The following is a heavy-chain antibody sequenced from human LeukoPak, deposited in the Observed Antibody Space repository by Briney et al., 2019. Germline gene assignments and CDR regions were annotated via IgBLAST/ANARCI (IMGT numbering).Heavy chain of an antibody. CDR3: ASSSSWSYYYYYYMDV. J-gene: IGHJ6*03. D-gene: IGHD6-13*01. CDR1: GGSISSYY. CDR2: IYYSGST. Sequence: SETLSLTCTVSGGSISSYYWSWIRQPPGKGLEWIGYIYYSGSTNYNPSLKSRVTISVDTSKNQFSLKLSSVTAADTAVYYCASSSSWSYYYYYYMDVWGKGTTVTVSS. V-gene: IGHV4-59*12.